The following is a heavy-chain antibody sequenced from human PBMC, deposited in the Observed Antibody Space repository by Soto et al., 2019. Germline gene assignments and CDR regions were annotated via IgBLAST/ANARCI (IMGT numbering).Heavy chain of an antibody. J-gene: IGHJ5*02. CDR2: IDPSGGKT. CDR1: GYTFTRDQ. CDR3: GRVMRSLLSITALDT. D-gene: IGHD3-10*01. V-gene: IGHV1-46*01. Sequence: ASVKVSCKASGYTFTRDQIHWVRQAPGQGLEWMGMIDPSGGKTNYAQKFQGRVTMARDTSTSTVYMALSSLRSEDTAIYFCGRVMRSLLSITALDTWGQGTLVTVSS.